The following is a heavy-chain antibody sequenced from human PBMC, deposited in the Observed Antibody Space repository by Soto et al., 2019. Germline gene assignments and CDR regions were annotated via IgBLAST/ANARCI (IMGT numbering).Heavy chain of an antibody. CDR3: ARVERYCSSTSCHSYGYRDFDY. D-gene: IGHD2-2*01. Sequence: SVKVSCKASGGTFSSYAISWVRQAPGQGLEWMGGIIPIFGTANYAQKLQGRVTITADESTSTAYMELSSLRSEDTAVYYCARVERYCSSTSCHSYGYRDFDYWGQGTLVTVSS. CDR2: IIPIFGTA. V-gene: IGHV1-69*13. J-gene: IGHJ4*02. CDR1: GGTFSSYA.